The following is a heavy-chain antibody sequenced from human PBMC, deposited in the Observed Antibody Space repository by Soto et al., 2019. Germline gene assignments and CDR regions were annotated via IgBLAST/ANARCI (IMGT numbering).Heavy chain of an antibody. CDR1: GYDFTGSA. J-gene: IGHJ4*02. D-gene: IGHD1-26*01. V-gene: IGHV1-3*01. CDR3: ARVPIVGPTRGSFDY. Sequence: ASVKVSCKPSGYDFTGSAIHWVRQASGQRLEWMGWINAGNGYTIYSQKFQDRVTINRDTFASTAYMELSSLRSEDTAVYYCARVPIVGPTRGSFDYWGQGTLVTVSS. CDR2: INAGNGYT.